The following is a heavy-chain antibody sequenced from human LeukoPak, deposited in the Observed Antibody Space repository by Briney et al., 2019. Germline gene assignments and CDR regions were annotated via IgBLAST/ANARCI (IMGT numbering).Heavy chain of an antibody. J-gene: IGHJ4*02. Sequence: PGGSLRLSCAASEFTFSVYEMNWVRQAPGKGLEWFSYITSGGGTIYYADSVKGRFTISRDNAKNSLYLQMNSLRADDTATYYCARGFNYAFDYWGQGTLVTVSS. V-gene: IGHV3-48*03. CDR2: ITSGGGTI. D-gene: IGHD2-2*01. CDR1: EFTFSVYE. CDR3: ARGFNYAFDY.